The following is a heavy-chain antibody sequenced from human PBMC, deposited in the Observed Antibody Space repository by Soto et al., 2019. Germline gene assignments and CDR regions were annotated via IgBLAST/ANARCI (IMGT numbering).Heavy chain of an antibody. CDR3: ARDDRRIAVAGTNYYYGMDV. D-gene: IGHD6-19*01. V-gene: IGHV3-48*02. CDR2: ISSSSSTI. Sequence: GGSLRLSCAASGFTFSSYSMNWVRQAPGKGLEWVSYISSSSSTIYYADSVKGRFTISRDNAKNSLYLQMNSLRDEDTAVYYCARDDRRIAVAGTNYYYGMDVWGQGTTVTVSS. CDR1: GFTFSSYS. J-gene: IGHJ6*02.